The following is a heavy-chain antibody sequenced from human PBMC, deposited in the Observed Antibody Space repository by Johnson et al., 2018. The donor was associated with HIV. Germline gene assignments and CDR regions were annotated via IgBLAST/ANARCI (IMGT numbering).Heavy chain of an antibody. V-gene: IGHV3-9*01. J-gene: IGHJ3*02. D-gene: IGHD6-6*01. CDR2: ISWNSGSI. CDR1: GFTFDDYA. CDR3: AKDGDYSSSLRGAFDI. Sequence: LLVESGGGLVQPGRSLRLSCAASGFTFDDYAMHWVRQAPGKGLEWVSGISWNSGSIGYADSVKGRFTISRDNAKNSLYLQMNSLRAEDTALYYCAKDGDYSSSLRGAFDIWGQGTMVTVSS.